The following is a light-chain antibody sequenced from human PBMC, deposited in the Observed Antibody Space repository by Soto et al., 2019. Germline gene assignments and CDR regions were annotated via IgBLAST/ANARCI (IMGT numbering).Light chain of an antibody. CDR2: DAS. CDR1: QSVSSN. Sequence: LVMTQSPATLSVSPGERATLSCRASQSVSSNLAWYQQKPGQAPRLLIYDASNRATGIPARFSGSGSGTDFTLTISSLQSEDFAVYYCQQYNNWPWTFGQGTKVDIK. V-gene: IGKV3D-15*01. J-gene: IGKJ1*01. CDR3: QQYNNWPWT.